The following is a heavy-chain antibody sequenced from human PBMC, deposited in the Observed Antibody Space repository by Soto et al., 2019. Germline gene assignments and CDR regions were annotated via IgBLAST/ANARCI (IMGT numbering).Heavy chain of an antibody. Sequence: GGSLRLSCAASGFTFSSYGMHWVRQAPGKGLEWVAVISYDGSNKYYADSVKGRFTISRDNSKSTLYLQMNSLRAEDTAVYYCAKLAAVQNYYYYGMDVWGQGTTVTVSS. CDR3: AKLAAVQNYYYYGMDV. D-gene: IGHD1-1*01. CDR2: ISYDGSNK. J-gene: IGHJ6*02. CDR1: GFTFSSYG. V-gene: IGHV3-30*18.